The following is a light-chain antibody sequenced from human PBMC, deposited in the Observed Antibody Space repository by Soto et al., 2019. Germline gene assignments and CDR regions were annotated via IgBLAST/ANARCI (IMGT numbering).Light chain of an antibody. J-gene: IGLJ1*01. CDR1: SSDVGGYNY. Sequence: QSALTQPASVSGSPVQSITISCTGTSSDVGGYNYVSWYQQHPGKAPKLMIFDVNNRPSGISSRFSGSKSGNTASLTISGLQAEDEADYYCCSYTRSTTYVFGTGTKVTVL. V-gene: IGLV2-14*03. CDR3: CSYTRSTTYV. CDR2: DVN.